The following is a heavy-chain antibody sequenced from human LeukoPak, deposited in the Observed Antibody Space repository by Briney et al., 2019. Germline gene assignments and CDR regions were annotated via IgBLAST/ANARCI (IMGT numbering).Heavy chain of an antibody. J-gene: IGHJ4*02. V-gene: IGHV3-48*01. Sequence: PGGSLRLSCAASGFTFSSYSMNWVRQAPGKGLEWVSYISSSSSTIYYADSVKGRFTISRHNSKNTLYLQMNSLRAEDTAVYYCARDSLAAAGTSVWGQGTLVTVSS. CDR1: GFTFSSYS. CDR3: ARDSLAAAGTSV. D-gene: IGHD6-13*01. CDR2: ISSSSSTI.